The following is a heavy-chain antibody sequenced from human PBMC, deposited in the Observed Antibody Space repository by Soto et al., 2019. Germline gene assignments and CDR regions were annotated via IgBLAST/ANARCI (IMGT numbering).Heavy chain of an antibody. D-gene: IGHD6-13*01. CDR3: ARSPRSSPYFDY. V-gene: IGHV5-51*01. CDR1: GYTFSNFW. J-gene: IGHJ4*02. CDR2: IYPGDYET. Sequence: GESLKISCPSAGYTFSNFWIARVRELPGKGLEWMGIIYPGDYETRYSPSFHGKVTISADRSIGTAYLQWSSLEASDSAFYFCARSPRSSPYFDYWGQGALVTVSS.